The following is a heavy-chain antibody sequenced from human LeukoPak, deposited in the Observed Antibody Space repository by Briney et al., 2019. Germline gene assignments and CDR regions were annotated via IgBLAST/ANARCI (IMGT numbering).Heavy chain of an antibody. CDR1: GFTFSSYG. J-gene: IGHJ4*02. V-gene: IGHV3-30*03. CDR3: SWYLFDY. D-gene: IGHD6-13*01. CDR2: ISYDGSNK. Sequence: GGSLRLSCAASGFTFSSYGMHWVRQAPGKGLEWVAVISYDGSNKYYADSVKGRFTISGDNSKNTLYLQMNSLRAEDTAVYYCSWYLFDYWGQGTLVTVSS.